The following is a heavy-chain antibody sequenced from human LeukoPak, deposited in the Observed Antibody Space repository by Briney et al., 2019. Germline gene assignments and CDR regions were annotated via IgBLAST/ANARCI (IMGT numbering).Heavy chain of an antibody. CDR1: GGSFSGYY. D-gene: IGHD3-3*01. CDR3: ARLKNYDFWSGLNWFDP. CDR2: INHSGST. Sequence: SETLSLTCAVYGGSFSGYYWSWIRQPPGKGLEWIGEINHSGSTNYNPSLKSRVTISVDTSKNQFSLKLSSVTAADTAVYYCARLKNYDFWSGLNWFDPWGQGTLVTVSS. J-gene: IGHJ5*02. V-gene: IGHV4-34*01.